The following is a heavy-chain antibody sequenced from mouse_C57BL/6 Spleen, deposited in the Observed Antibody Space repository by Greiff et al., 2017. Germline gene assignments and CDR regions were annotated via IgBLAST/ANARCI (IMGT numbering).Heavy chain of an antibody. V-gene: IGHV1-82*01. CDR3: ARELRRFAY. J-gene: IGHJ3*01. CDR1: GYAFSSSW. Sequence: QVQLKESGPELVKPGASVKISCKASGYAFSSSWMNWVKQRPGKGLEWIGRIYPGDGDTNYNGKFKGKATLTADKSSSTAYMQLSSLTSEDSAVYFCARELRRFAYWGQGTLVTVSA. CDR2: IYPGDGDT. D-gene: IGHD1-2*01.